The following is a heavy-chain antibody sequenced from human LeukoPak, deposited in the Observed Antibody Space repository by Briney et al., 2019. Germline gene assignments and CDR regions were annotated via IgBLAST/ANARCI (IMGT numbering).Heavy chain of an antibody. CDR3: ARGGNIAAAAKVPFDY. D-gene: IGHD6-13*01. Sequence: PGRSLRLSCAASGFTFSSYAMHWVRQAPGKGLEWVAVISYDGSNKYYADSVKGRFTISRDNSKNTLYLQMNSLRAEDTAVYYCARGGNIAAAAKVPFDYCGQGTLVTVSS. CDR2: ISYDGSNK. CDR1: GFTFSSYA. J-gene: IGHJ4*02. V-gene: IGHV3-30-3*01.